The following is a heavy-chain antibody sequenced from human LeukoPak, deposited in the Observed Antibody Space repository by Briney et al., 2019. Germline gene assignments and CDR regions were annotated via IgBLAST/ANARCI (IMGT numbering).Heavy chain of an antibody. Sequence: PGGSLRLSCAASGFTFSDHYMSWIRQAPAKGLEWVSYISSSGSNIYYADSVKGRFTISRDNAKNSLYLQMNSLRAEDTAVYYCASFRMPGIAAAPDAFDIWGQGTMVTVSS. CDR3: ASFRMPGIAAAPDAFDI. CDR2: ISSSGSNI. J-gene: IGHJ3*02. CDR1: GFTFSDHY. V-gene: IGHV3-11*04. D-gene: IGHD6-13*01.